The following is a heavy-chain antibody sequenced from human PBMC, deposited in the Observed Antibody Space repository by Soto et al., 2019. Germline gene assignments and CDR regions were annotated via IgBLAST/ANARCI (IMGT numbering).Heavy chain of an antibody. CDR3: ARGAGYDSFDY. V-gene: IGHV3-48*01. Sequence: GGSLRLSCAASGFTFSTYNMNWVRQAPGKGLEWVSFISSSSVGAIYSADSVKGRFTISRDNAKNSLFLQMNSLRADDTAVYYCARGAGYDSFDYWGQGTLVTVSS. CDR2: ISSSSVGAI. CDR1: GFTFSTYN. D-gene: IGHD5-12*01. J-gene: IGHJ4*02.